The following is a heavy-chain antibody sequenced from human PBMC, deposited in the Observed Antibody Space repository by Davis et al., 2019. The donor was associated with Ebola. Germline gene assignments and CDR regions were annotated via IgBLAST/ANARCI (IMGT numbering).Heavy chain of an antibody. CDR2: ISYDGSNK. Sequence: PGGSLRLSCAASGFTFSSYGMHWVRQAPGKGLEWVAVISYDGSNKYYADSVKGRFTISRDNSKNTLYLQMNSLRAEDTAVYYCARGPRWDSGYAPLVYWGQGTLVTVSS. CDR1: GFTFSSYG. CDR3: ARGPRWDSGYAPLVY. V-gene: IGHV3-30*03. D-gene: IGHD5-12*01. J-gene: IGHJ4*02.